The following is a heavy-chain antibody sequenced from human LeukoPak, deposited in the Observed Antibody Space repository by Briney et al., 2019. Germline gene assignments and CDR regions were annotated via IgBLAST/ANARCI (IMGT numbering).Heavy chain of an antibody. Sequence: SETLSLTCTVSGASISDSYYFWGWIRHPPGKGLEWIATVDYRGTTYYNSALKSRVTISADTSKNQFYLNLNSMTAADTAVYFCARRRAYNYFDPWGQGTLVTVSS. CDR2: VDYRGTT. J-gene: IGHJ5*02. CDR3: ARRRAYNYFDP. CDR1: GASISDSYYF. V-gene: IGHV4-39*01.